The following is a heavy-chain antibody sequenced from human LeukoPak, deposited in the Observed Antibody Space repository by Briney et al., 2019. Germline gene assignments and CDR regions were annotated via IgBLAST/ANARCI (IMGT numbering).Heavy chain of an antibody. CDR1: GGSISSYY. Sequence: SETLSFTCTVSGGSISSYYWSWIRQPAGKGLEWIGRIYRSGSANYNPSLKSRVTMSVDTSKNQFSLKLSSVTAADTAVYYCARGPRGRGFVDYWGQGTLVTVSS. D-gene: IGHD3-16*01. CDR2: IYRSGSA. J-gene: IGHJ4*02. CDR3: ARGPRGRGFVDY. V-gene: IGHV4-4*07.